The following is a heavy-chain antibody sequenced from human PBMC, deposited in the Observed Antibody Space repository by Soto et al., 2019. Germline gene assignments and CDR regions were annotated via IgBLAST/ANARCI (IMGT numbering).Heavy chain of an antibody. CDR2: IIPIFGTA. CDR1: GGTFSSYA. Sequence: QVQLVQSGAEVKKPGSSVKVSCKASGGTFSSYAISWVRQAPGQWLEWMGGIIPIFGTANYAQKFQGRVRITADESTSTAYMELSSLRSEDTAVYYCAREGSYCGGDCYSDWYFDLWGRGTLVTVSS. D-gene: IGHD2-21*02. V-gene: IGHV1-69*01. J-gene: IGHJ2*01. CDR3: AREGSYCGGDCYSDWYFDL.